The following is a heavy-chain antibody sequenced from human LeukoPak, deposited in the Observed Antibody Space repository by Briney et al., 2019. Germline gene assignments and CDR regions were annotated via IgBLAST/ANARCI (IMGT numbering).Heavy chain of an antibody. CDR3: ARGPPYMVATADLDY. CDR1: GVTFSSYS. J-gene: IGHJ4*02. V-gene: IGHV3-21*01. D-gene: IGHD5-12*01. CDR2: ISSSSSYI. Sequence: PGGSLRLSCAAPGVTFSSYSMNWVRQAPGKGLEWVSSISSSSSYIYYADSVKGRFTISRDNAKNSLYLQMNSLRAEDTAVYYCARGPPYMVATADLDYWGQGTLVTVSS.